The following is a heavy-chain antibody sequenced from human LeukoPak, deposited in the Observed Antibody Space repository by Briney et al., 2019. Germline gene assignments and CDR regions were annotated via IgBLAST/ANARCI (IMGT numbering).Heavy chain of an antibody. CDR2: THKSGTT. Sequence: PSETLSLTCTVSGGSITYGSYYWSWIRQAAGKGLEWIGRTHKSGTTHYNPSLRSRVILSLDMSKNQFSLQLSSVTAADTAVYYCARASWNYLERWGQGSLVTVSS. J-gene: IGHJ4*02. CDR3: ARASWNYLER. D-gene: IGHD1-7*01. V-gene: IGHV4-61*02. CDR1: GGSITYGSYY.